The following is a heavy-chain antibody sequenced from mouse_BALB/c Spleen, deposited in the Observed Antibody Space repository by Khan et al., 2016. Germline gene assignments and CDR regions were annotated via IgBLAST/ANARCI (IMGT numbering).Heavy chain of an antibody. CDR2: INTSTGET. V-gene: IGHV9-1*02. CDR1: GYSFTNYG. J-gene: IGHJ3*01. Sequence: QIQLVQSGPELKTPGETVKLSCKASGYSFTNYGMNWVKQAPGKGLKWMGWINTSTGETAYSDDFKGRFAFTLDTSASTAYMQISNLKNEDMALYFCARDNGSSYGWFALWGQGTLVTVSA. D-gene: IGHD1-1*01. CDR3: ARDNGSSYGWFAL.